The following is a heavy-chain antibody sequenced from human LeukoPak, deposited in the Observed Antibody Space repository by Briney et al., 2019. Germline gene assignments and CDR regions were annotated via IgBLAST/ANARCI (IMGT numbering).Heavy chain of an antibody. Sequence: GGSLRLSCAASGFTLSGSAVHWVRQASGKGEEWVGRIRRRANSYPTAYAESEKDKFPISRDHSKTTAYLQMNSLKTEDTAVYYCTSVHYDFWSGYYPDWGQGTLVTVSS. CDR3: TSVHYDFWSGYYPD. V-gene: IGHV3-73*01. CDR1: GFTLSGSA. J-gene: IGHJ4*02. CDR2: IRRRANSYPT. D-gene: IGHD3-3*01.